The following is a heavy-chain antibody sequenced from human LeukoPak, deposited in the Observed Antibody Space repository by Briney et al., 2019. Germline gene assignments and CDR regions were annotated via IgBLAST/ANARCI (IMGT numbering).Heavy chain of an antibody. Sequence: ETLSLTCTVSGGSISSSSYYWGWIRQPPGKGLEWIGSIYYSGSTYYNPSLKSRVTISVDTSKNQFSLKLSSVTAADTAVYYCARVTSRLGVCDYWGQGTLVTVSS. CDR3: ARVTSRLGVCDY. D-gene: IGHD2-8*01. V-gene: IGHV4-39*07. CDR2: IYYSGST. CDR1: GGSISSSSYY. J-gene: IGHJ4*02.